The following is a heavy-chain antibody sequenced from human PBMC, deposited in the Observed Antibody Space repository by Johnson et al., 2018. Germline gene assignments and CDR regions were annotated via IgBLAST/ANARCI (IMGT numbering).Heavy chain of an antibody. D-gene: IGHD6-6*01. CDR3: ARDRSSSSRDYYYYYMDV. CDR2: IYHSGST. Sequence: QVQLVESGAGLVKPSETLSLTCTVSGDSISDYYWSWIRQPPGKGLEWIGHIYHSGSTYYNPSLKSRVTMSVDRSKTQFYLEMSSVTAAATAGYYCARDRSSSSRDYYYYYMDVWGKGTTVTVSS. V-gene: IGHV4-59*12. CDR1: GDSISDYY. J-gene: IGHJ6*03.